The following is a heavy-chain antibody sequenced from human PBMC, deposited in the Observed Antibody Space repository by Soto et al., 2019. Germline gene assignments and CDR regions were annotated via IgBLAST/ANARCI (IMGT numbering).Heavy chain of an antibody. V-gene: IGHV1-18*01. J-gene: IGHJ5*02. D-gene: IGHD5-12*01. Sequence: ASVKVSCKASGYTFFTYCISWVLQAPGQGLEWMGWISTYSGDTKYAQKFQGRVTMTTDTSTTTAYLELRSLRSDDTAVYYCARHHGPTTSENWFDPWGQGTLVTVSS. CDR3: ARHHGPTTSENWFDP. CDR1: GYTFFTYC. CDR2: ISTYSGDT.